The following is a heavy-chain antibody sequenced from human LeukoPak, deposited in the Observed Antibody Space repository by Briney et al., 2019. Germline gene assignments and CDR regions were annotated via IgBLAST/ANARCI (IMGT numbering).Heavy chain of an antibody. CDR3: ASHVGFRQWLLRWFDS. CDR2: VYHNGST. J-gene: IGHJ5*01. Sequence: SETLSLTCSVSGASISSKGDYWAWIRQPPGQGLEWVGSVYHNGSTYRSQSLKSRVTISAEVSKNQFSLKLISVTAADTATYYCASHVGFRQWLLRWFDSWGQGIPVTVST. CDR1: GASISSKGDY. V-gene: IGHV4-39*01. D-gene: IGHD6-19*01.